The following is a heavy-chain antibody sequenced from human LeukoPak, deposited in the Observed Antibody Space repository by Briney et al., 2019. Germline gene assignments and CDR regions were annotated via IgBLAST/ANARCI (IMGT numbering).Heavy chain of an antibody. CDR3: ARAAYYLDV. Sequence: SETLSLTCTVSGGSISSYYWSWIRQPPGKGLEWIGYIYYSGSANYNPSLKSRVTLSVGTTKNHCSLKLSSVTAADTVVYYCARAAYYLDVCGKGTTVTVSS. CDR1: GGSISSYY. CDR2: IYYSGSA. V-gene: IGHV4-59*01. J-gene: IGHJ6*03.